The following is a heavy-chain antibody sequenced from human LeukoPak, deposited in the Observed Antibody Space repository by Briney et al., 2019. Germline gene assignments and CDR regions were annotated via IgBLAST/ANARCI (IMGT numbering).Heavy chain of an antibody. J-gene: IGHJ5*02. Sequence: GEALKISCKGSGYSFTTYWIAWVRQMPGKGLEWMGIIYPGDSDTRYSPSFQGQVTISVDKSISTAYLQWSSLKASDTAIYYCARQLITAGYNWFDPWGQGTLVTVSS. CDR2: IYPGDSDT. CDR1: GYSFTTYW. V-gene: IGHV5-51*01. D-gene: IGHD3-16*01. CDR3: ARQLITAGYNWFDP.